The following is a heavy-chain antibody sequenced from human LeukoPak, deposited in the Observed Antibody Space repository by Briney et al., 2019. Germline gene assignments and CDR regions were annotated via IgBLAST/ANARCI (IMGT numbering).Heavy chain of an antibody. CDR1: GYTFTDYY. D-gene: IGHD2-15*01. V-gene: IGHV1-2*02. Sequence: GASVKVSCKASGYTFTDYYIHWVRQVPGQGLDWMGWLDPNSGGTHYAQKFQGRVTMTRDTSIRTAYMELSSLRSEDTAVYYCARRGYCSGGSCYGGFDPWGQGTLVTVSS. J-gene: IGHJ5*02. CDR3: ARRGYCSGGSCYGGFDP. CDR2: LDPNSGGT.